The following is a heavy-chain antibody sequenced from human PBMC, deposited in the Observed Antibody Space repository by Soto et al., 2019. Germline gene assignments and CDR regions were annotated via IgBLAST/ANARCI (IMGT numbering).Heavy chain of an antibody. CDR1: GFTFSSYS. Sequence: LRLSCAASGFTFSSYSINWFRQAPGKGLEWVSYISSSSSTIYYADSAKGRFTISRDNSKNTLYLQMNSLRAEDTAVYYCARGVGAPHYYYGMDVWGQGTTVTVSS. D-gene: IGHD1-26*01. CDR2: ISSSSSTI. CDR3: ARGVGAPHYYYGMDV. J-gene: IGHJ6*02. V-gene: IGHV3-48*01.